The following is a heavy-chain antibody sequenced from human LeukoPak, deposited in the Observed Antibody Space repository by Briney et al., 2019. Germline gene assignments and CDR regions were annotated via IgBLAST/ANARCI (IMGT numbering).Heavy chain of an antibody. CDR1: GFTFSSYA. D-gene: IGHD5-18*01. CDR2: ISGSGGST. J-gene: IGHJ4*02. Sequence: PGGSLILSCAASGFTFSSYAMSWVRQAPGKVLEWVSAISGSGGSTYYADSVKGRFTISRDNSKNTLYLQMNSLRAEDTAVYYCAKDLVDTAMVTFYFDYWGQGTLVTVSS. CDR3: AKDLVDTAMVTFYFDY. V-gene: IGHV3-23*01.